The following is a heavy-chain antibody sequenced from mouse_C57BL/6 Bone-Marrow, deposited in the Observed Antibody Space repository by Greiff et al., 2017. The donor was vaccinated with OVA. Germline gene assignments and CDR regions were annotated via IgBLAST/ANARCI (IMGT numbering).Heavy chain of an antibody. J-gene: IGHJ3*01. V-gene: IGHV1-62-2*01. CDR2: FYPGSGSI. CDR1: GYTFTEYT. D-gene: IGHD2-3*01. CDR3: SRLEEPLDGCYAWFAY. Sequence: QVQLQQSGAELVKPGASVKLSCKASGYTFTEYTIHWVKQRSGQGLEWIGWFYPGSGSIKYNEKFKDKATLTADNSSSTVSLELSSLTSEDSAVYFCSRLEEPLDGCYAWFAYWGQGTLVTGSA.